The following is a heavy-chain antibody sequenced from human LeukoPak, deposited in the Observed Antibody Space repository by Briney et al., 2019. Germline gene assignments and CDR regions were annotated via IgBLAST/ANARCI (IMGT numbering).Heavy chain of an antibody. CDR1: GGSISSSNSY. CDR2: IHYSGST. CDR3: GRSIGYCSGGSCSYGMDV. Sequence: SETLSLTCTVSGGSISSSNSYWGWIRQPPGKGLEWIGTIHYSGSTFYAPSLKSRVTISVDTSKNQFSLKMTSVTAAVTAAYHCGRSIGYCSGGSCSYGMDVWGQGTTVTVSS. V-gene: IGHV4-39*01. D-gene: IGHD2-15*01. J-gene: IGHJ6*02.